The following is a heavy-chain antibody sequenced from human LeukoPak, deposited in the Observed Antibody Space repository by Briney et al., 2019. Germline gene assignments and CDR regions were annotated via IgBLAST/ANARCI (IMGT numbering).Heavy chain of an antibody. J-gene: IGHJ4*02. CDR2: IIGSGGDT. CDR1: GFSFSNHA. Sequence: GGSLRLSCAASGFSFSNHAMSWVRQAPGTGLEWVSRIIGSGGDTFYADSVKGRFTISRDNSKNTLYLQMNSLRAEATAVSYCAKGGYDYVEMGYFDSWGQGTLVTVSS. V-gene: IGHV3-23*01. CDR3: AKGGYDYVEMGYFDS. D-gene: IGHD5-12*01.